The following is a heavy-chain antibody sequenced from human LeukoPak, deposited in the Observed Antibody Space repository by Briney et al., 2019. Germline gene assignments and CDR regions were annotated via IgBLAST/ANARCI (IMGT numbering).Heavy chain of an antibody. CDR3: GREVPGGATILDY. J-gene: IGHJ4*02. D-gene: IGHD1-26*01. CDR1: AFTFSSYW. Sequence: PGGSLRLSCAASAFTFSSYWMSWVRQAPGKGLEWVANIKEDGSVKYYVDSVKGRFTISRDNAKNSLYLQMNSLRADDTAVYYCGREVPGGATILDYWGQGTLVTVSS. CDR2: IKEDGSVK. V-gene: IGHV3-7*04.